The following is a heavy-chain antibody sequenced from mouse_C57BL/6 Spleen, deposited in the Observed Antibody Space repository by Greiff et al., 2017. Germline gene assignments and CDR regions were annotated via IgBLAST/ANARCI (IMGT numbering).Heavy chain of an antibody. CDR1: GYSITSGYY. Sequence: EVKLMESGPGLVKPSQSLSLTCSVTGYSITSGYYWNWIRQFPGNKLEWMGYISYDGSNNYNPSLKNRISITRDTSKNQFFLKLNSVTTEDTATYYCARGGYAGDYWGQGTSVTVSS. J-gene: IGHJ4*01. V-gene: IGHV3-6*01. CDR3: ARGGYAGDY. CDR2: ISYDGSN. D-gene: IGHD2-14*01.